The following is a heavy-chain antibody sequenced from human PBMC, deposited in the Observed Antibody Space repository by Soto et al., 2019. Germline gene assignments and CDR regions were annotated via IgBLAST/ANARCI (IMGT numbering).Heavy chain of an antibody. D-gene: IGHD5-12*01. Sequence: QVQLVESGGGVVQPGRSLRLSCAASGFTFSSYGMHWVRQAPGKGLEWVAVISYDGSNKYYADSVKGRFTISRDNSKNTLYLQMNSLRAEDTAVYYCAKDARRGWLQRIGDREGAFDIWGQGTMVTVSS. CDR3: AKDARRGWLQRIGDREGAFDI. CDR1: GFTFSSYG. J-gene: IGHJ3*02. V-gene: IGHV3-30*18. CDR2: ISYDGSNK.